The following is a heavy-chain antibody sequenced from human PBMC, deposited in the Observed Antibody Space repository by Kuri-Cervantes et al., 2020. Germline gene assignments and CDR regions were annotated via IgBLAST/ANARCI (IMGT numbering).Heavy chain of an antibody. V-gene: IGHV3-53*01. J-gene: IGHJ4*02. Sequence: GESLKISCAASGFTVSSNYMSWVRQAPGKGLEWVSVIYSGGSTYYADSVKGRFTISRDNSKNTLYLQMNSLRAEDTAVYYCARDWGGDYSDYWGQGTWSPSPQ. CDR2: IYSGGST. CDR1: GFTVSSNY. CDR3: ARDWGGDYSDY. D-gene: IGHD3-16*01.